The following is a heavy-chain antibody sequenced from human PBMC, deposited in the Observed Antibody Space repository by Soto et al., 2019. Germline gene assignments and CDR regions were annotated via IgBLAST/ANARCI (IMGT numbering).Heavy chain of an antibody. CDR1: GFTFSSYW. CDR3: ARSELLVPYYYYMDV. J-gene: IGHJ6*03. Sequence: GGSLRLSCAASGFTFSSYWMSWVRQAPGKGLEWVANIKQDGSEKYYVDSVKGRFTISRDNAKNSLYLQMNSLRAEDTAVYYCARSELLVPYYYYMDVWGKGTTVTVSS. V-gene: IGHV3-7*01. CDR2: IKQDGSEK. D-gene: IGHD6-13*01.